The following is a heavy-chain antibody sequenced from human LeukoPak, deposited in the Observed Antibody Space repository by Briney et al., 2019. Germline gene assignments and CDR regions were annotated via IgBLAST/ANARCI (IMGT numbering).Heavy chain of an antibody. V-gene: IGHV1-8*01. CDR3: VRGLTMVRGVILGY. CDR1: GYTFTSYD. Sequence: SVKVSCKASGYTFTSYDINWVRQATGQGLEWMGWINPNSVNTGYAQKFQGRVTMTRNTSISTEYMELRSLRSDDKAVYYCVRGLTMVRGVILGYWGQGTLVTVSS. CDR2: INPNSVNT. J-gene: IGHJ4*02. D-gene: IGHD3-10*01.